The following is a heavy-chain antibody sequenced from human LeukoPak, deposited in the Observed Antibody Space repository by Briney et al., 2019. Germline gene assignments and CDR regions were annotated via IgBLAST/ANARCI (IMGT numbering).Heavy chain of an antibody. CDR1: GFTVNSNY. CDR2: IHSGGNT. CDR3: AREVSYRSSWYLDY. V-gene: IGHV3-53*01. Sequence: GGSLRLSCAASGFTVNSNYMSWVRQAPGKGLEWVSAIHSGGNTYYADSVKGRFTISRDNPKNTLYLLMNSLRAEDTAVYYCAREVSYRSSWYLDYWGQGTLVTVSS. D-gene: IGHD6-13*01. J-gene: IGHJ4*02.